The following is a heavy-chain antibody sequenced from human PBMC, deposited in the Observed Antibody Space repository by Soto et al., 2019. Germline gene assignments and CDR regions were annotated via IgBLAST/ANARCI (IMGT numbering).Heavy chain of an antibody. CDR3: AKNGLDNSPSAIDS. D-gene: IGHD2-8*01. Sequence: EVQLLESGGGLIQPGGSLRLSCAASGFTFSRNAMSWVRQAPGKGLEWVSVMSGSGGSTYYADSVTGRFTISRDNSKNMVFLQMNSLRAEDTALYYCAKNGLDNSPSAIDSWGPGTLVTVSS. CDR1: GFTFSRNA. V-gene: IGHV3-23*01. CDR2: MSGSGGST. J-gene: IGHJ4*02.